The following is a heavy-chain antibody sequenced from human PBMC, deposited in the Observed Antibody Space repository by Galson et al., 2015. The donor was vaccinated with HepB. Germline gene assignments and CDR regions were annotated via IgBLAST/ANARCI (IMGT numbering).Heavy chain of an antibody. CDR1: GFTFSSYG. Sequence: SLRLSCAASGFTFSSYGMHWVRQAPGKGLEWVAVIWYDGSNKYYADSVKGRFTISRDNSENTLYLQMNSLRAEDTAVYYCAGAPRAGTLWYFDLWGRGTLVTVSS. V-gene: IGHV3-33*01. D-gene: IGHD6-19*01. CDR2: IWYDGSNK. J-gene: IGHJ2*01. CDR3: AGAPRAGTLWYFDL.